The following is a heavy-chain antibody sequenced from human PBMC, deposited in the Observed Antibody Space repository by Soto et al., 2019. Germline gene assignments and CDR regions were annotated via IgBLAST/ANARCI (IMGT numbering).Heavy chain of an antibody. CDR3: ARDGRSSSDY. CDR2: INPSGGST. V-gene: IGHV1-46*01. Sequence: ASVKVSCKASGVTITHYYFHWVRQAPGQGLEWMGSINPSGGSTTYAQKFQGRVTMTRDTSTSTVYMDLSSLISEDTAVYYCARDGRSSSDYWGQGTLVTVSS. J-gene: IGHJ4*02. D-gene: IGHD6-6*01. CDR1: GVTITHYY.